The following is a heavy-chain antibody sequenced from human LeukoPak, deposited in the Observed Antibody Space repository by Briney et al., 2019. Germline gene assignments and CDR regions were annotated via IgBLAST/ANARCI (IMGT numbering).Heavy chain of an antibody. CDR3: ATVNYDCSGYSGY. D-gene: IGHD3-22*01. V-gene: IGHV1-69-2*01. J-gene: IGHJ4*02. CDR1: GYTFTDYY. Sequence: ASVKVSCKVSGYTFTDYYMHWVQQAPGKGLEWMGLVDPEDGETIYAEKFQGRVTITTDTSTDTAYMELSSLRSEDTAVYYCATVNYDCSGYSGYWGQGTLVTVSS. CDR2: VDPEDGET.